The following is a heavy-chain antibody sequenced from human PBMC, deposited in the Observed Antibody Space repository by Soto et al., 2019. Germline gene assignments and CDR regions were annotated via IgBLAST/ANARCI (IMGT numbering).Heavy chain of an antibody. V-gene: IGHV1-69*13. J-gene: IGHJ6*02. CDR1: GGTFSSYA. D-gene: IGHD1-26*01. CDR2: IIPIFGTA. CDR3: ARPRNLMGATGYGMDV. Sequence: SVKVSCKASGGTFSSYAISWVRQAPGQGLKWMGGIIPIFGTANYAQKFQGRVTITADESTSTAYMELSSLRSEDTAVYYCARPRNLMGATGYGMDVWGQGTTVTVSS.